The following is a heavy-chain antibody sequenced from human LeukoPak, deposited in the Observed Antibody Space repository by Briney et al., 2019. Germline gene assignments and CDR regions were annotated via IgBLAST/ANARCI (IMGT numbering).Heavy chain of an antibody. J-gene: IGHJ4*02. Sequence: PGGSLRLSCAASGFTVNSNYMSWVRQAPGKGLEWVSVIYSGGFTYYADSVKDRFIISRDSSKNTLYFQMNSLRAEDTAVYYCAREVVAGTKPYYFDYWGQGTLVTVSS. D-gene: IGHD6-19*01. CDR3: AREVVAGTKPYYFDY. V-gene: IGHV3-66*01. CDR2: IYSGGFT. CDR1: GFTVNSNY.